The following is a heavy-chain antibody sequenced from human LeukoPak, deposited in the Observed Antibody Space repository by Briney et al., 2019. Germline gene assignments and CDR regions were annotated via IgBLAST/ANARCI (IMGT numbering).Heavy chain of an antibody. D-gene: IGHD3-16*02. V-gene: IGHV1-18*01. J-gene: IGHJ4*02. CDR3: ARDRTGRIIDFDF. CDR1: GFTFTTYG. CDR2: ISAYNGNT. Sequence: ASVKVSCKASGFTFTTYGFSWVRQAPGQGLEWMGWISAYNGNTNYAQKFQGRVTMTTDTSTSTAYMEARSPRFDDTAVYYCARDRTGRIIDFDFWGQGTLVTVSS.